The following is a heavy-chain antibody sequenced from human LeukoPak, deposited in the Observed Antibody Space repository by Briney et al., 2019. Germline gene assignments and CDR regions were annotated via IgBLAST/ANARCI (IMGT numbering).Heavy chain of an antibody. CDR3: ARDSLSIVALFDC. J-gene: IGHJ4*02. Sequence: PSETLSLTCTVSGGSISSSSYYWGWIRQPPGKGLEWIGSIYYSGSTYHNPSLKGRVTMSVGTTKNQFSLRLTSVTAADTAVYYCARDSLSIVALFDCWGQGTLVSVSS. D-gene: IGHD2-21*01. CDR1: GGSISSSSYY. V-gene: IGHV4-39*07. CDR2: IYYSGST.